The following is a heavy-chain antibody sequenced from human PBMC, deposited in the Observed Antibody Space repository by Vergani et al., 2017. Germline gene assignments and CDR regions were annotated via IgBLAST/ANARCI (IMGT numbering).Heavy chain of an antibody. CDR2: INHSGST. CDR1: GGSFSGYY. CDR3: ARVGTQQLDVGYYYMDV. D-gene: IGHD6-13*01. J-gene: IGHJ6*03. V-gene: IGHV4-34*01. Sequence: QVQLQQWGAGLLKPSETLSLTCAVYGGSFSGYYWSWIRQPPGKGLEWIGEINHSGSTNYNPSLKSRVTISVDTSKNQFSLKLSSVTAADTAVYYCARVGTQQLDVGYYYMDVWGKGTTVTVSS.